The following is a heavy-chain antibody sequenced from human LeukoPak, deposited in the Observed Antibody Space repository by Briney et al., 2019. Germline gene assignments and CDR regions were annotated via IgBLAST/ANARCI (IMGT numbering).Heavy chain of an antibody. CDR3: VKITSVTGGDC. CDR2: ISHKGGST. D-gene: IGHD1-1*01. Sequence: PGGSLRLSCSASGFTFSNYAMHWVRQAPGKGLEYVSAISHKGGSTYYADSVKGRFTISRDNSKNTLYLQMSSLRAEDTAVYYCVKITSVTGGDCWGQGTRLTVSS. J-gene: IGHJ4*02. V-gene: IGHV3-64D*09. CDR1: GFTFSNYA.